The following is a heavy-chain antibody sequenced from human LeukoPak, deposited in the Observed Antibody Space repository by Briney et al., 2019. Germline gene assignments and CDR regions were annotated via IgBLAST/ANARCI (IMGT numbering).Heavy chain of an antibody. J-gene: IGHJ4*02. CDR1: GFTFSSYG. V-gene: IGHV3-33*06. D-gene: IGHD3-10*01. CDR2: IWYDGSNK. CDR3: AKNYYGSGYRWYYFDY. Sequence: GGSLRLSCAASGFTFSSYGMHWVRQAPGKGLEWVAVIWYDGSNKYYADSVKGRFTISRDNSKNTLYLQMNSLRAEDTAVYYCAKNYYGSGYRWYYFDYWGQGTLVTVSS.